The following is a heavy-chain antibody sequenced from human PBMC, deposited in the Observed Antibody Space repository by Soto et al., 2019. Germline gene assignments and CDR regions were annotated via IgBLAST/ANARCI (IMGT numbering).Heavy chain of an antibody. J-gene: IGHJ6*02. V-gene: IGHV3-33*01. Sequence: GGSLRLSCAASGFTFSSYGMHWVRQAPGKGLEWVAVIWYDGSNKYYADSVKGRFTISRDNSENTLYLQMNSLRAEDTAVYYCARGFGELIYYYYYGMDVWGQGTTVTVSS. D-gene: IGHD3-10*01. CDR1: GFTFSSYG. CDR3: ARGFGELIYYYYYGMDV. CDR2: IWYDGSNK.